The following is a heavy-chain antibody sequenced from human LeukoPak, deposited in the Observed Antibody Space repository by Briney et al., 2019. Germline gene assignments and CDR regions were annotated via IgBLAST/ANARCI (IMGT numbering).Heavy chain of an antibody. Sequence: EGSLRLSCAASGFTVSSNYMSWVRQAPGKGLEWVSVIYSGGSTYYADSVKGRFTISRDNSKDTLYLQMNSLRAEDTAVYYCARERSRAFDIWGQGTMVTVSS. CDR3: ARERSRAFDI. CDR1: GFTVSSNY. CDR2: IYSGGST. D-gene: IGHD4-17*01. V-gene: IGHV3-53*01. J-gene: IGHJ3*02.